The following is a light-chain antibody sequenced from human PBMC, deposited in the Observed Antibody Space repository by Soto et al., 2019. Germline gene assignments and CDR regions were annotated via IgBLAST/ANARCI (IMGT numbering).Light chain of an antibody. V-gene: IGLV1-40*01. J-gene: IGLJ2*01. CDR1: SSNIGTGFG. Sequence: QSVLTQPPSVSGAPGQTVTISCAGSSSNIGTGFGVHWYQQFPGTAPKLLIYDDTIRPSGVPDRFSASRSGTSASLAITGLQAEDEADYYCQSYDISLSGSRVFGGGTQLTVL. CDR2: DDT. CDR3: QSYDISLSGSRV.